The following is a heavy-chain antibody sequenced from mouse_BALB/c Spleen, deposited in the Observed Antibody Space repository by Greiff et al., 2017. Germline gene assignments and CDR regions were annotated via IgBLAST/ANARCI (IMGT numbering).Heavy chain of an antibody. J-gene: IGHJ2*01. CDR2: INPSTGYT. Sequence: QVQLQQSGAELAKPGASVKMSCKASGYTFTSYWMHWVKQRPGQGLEWIGYINPSTGYTEYNQKFKDKATLTADKSSSTAYMQLSSLTSEDSAVYYCARELRLRRDYFDYWGQGTTLTVSS. CDR3: ARELRLRRDYFDY. V-gene: IGHV1-7*01. D-gene: IGHD1-2*01. CDR1: GYTFTSYW.